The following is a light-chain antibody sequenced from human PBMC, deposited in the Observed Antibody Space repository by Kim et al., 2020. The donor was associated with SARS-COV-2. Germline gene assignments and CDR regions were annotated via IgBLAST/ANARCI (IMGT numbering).Light chain of an antibody. J-gene: IGKJ2*01. Sequence: RATINCKSSQSVVYSSNNQNYLAWYQQKPGLPPKLLIYWASTREHGVPDRFSGSGSGTDFTLTISSLQAEDVAVYYCQQYYTTPYTFGQGTKLEI. V-gene: IGKV4-1*01. CDR1: QSVVYSSNNQNY. CDR3: QQYYTTPYT. CDR2: WAS.